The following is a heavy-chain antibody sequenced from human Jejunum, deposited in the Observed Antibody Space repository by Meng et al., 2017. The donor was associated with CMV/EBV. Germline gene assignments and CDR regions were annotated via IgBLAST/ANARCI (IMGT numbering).Heavy chain of an antibody. D-gene: IGHD3-3*01. J-gene: IGHJ4*02. CDR1: GFTFSSYE. Sequence: GFTFSSYEMNWFRQIPGKGLEWISYIRASTSAIYYAASVKGRFTISRDNVKNSLYLLMESLRADDTAIYYCVRGGSSGTLKYFDYWGQGALVTVSS. V-gene: IGHV3-48*03. CDR3: VRGGSSGTLKYFDY. CDR2: IRASTSAI.